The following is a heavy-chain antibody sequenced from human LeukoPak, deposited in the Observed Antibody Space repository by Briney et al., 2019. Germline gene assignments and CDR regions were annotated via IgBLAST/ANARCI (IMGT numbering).Heavy chain of an antibody. CDR1: GFTFSTYG. D-gene: IGHD2-2*01. CDR3: ARAPTVLVGYCSSSSCQADY. Sequence: GGSLRLSCAASGFTFSTYGMHWVRQAPGKGLEWLAFIRYDGSTKYYADSVKGRFTISRDNAENSLYLQMNSLRVEDTAVYYCARAPTVLVGYCSSSSCQADYWGQGTLVTVSS. CDR2: IRYDGSTK. J-gene: IGHJ4*02. V-gene: IGHV3-30*02.